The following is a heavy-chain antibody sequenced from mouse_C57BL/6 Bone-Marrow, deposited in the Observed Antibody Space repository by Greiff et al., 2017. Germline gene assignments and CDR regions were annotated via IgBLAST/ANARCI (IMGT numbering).Heavy chain of an antibody. CDR2: IYPGSGST. Sequence: VQLQQPGAELVKPGASVKMSCKASGYTFTSYWITWVKQRPGQGLEWIGDIYPGSGSTNYNEKFESKATLTVDTSSSTAYMQLSSLTSEDSAVYYCARSPYYYGSSWYFDGWGTGTTVTVSS. CDR3: ARSPYYYGSSWYFDG. J-gene: IGHJ1*03. V-gene: IGHV1-55*01. D-gene: IGHD1-1*01. CDR1: GYTFTSYW.